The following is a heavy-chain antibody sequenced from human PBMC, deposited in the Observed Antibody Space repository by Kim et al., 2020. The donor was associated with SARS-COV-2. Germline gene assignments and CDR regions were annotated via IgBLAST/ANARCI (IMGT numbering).Heavy chain of an antibody. CDR2: IKEDGSQK. J-gene: IGHJ4*02. V-gene: IGHV3-7*03. CDR3: ARALDY. CDR1: GFTFGNYW. Sequence: GGSLRLSCTASGFTFGNYWMDWVRQAPGKGLEWVANIKEDGSQKYYVDSVKGRFTISRDNAKNSLYLQMNSLRVEDTAVYFCARALDYWGQGTLVTVSS.